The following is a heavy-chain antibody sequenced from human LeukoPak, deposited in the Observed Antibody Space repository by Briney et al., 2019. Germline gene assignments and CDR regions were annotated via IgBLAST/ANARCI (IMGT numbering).Heavy chain of an antibody. CDR1: GYTFTSYA. CDR2: INAGNGNT. J-gene: IGHJ6*04. V-gene: IGHV1-3*01. CDR3: ASEDIVVVPAAKVTPYYYYGMDV. Sequence: GASVKVSCKASGYTFTSYAMHWVRQAPGQRLEWMGWINAGNGNTKYSQKFQGRVTITRDTSASTAYMELSSLRSEDTAVYYCASEDIVVVPAAKVTPYYYYGMDVWGKGTTVTVSS. D-gene: IGHD2-2*01.